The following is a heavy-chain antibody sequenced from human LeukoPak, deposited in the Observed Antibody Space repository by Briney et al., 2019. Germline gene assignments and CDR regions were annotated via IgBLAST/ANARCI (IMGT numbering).Heavy chain of an antibody. CDR3: ASGPSDLGSSSQY. CDR1: GYTFTSYD. J-gene: IGHJ4*02. V-gene: IGHV1-8*01. Sequence: ASVKVSCKASGYTFTSYDINWVRQATGQGLEWMGWMNPNSGNTGYAQKFQGRVTMTTDTSISTAYMELSSLRYDDTAVYYCASGPSDLGSSSQYWGQGTLVTVSS. D-gene: IGHD6-6*01. CDR2: MNPNSGNT.